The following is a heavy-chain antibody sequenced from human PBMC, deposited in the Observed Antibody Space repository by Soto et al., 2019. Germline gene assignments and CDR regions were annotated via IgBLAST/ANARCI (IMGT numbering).Heavy chain of an antibody. CDR2: INPSGGST. D-gene: IGHD2-2*01. CDR3: ARAYCSSTSCYYYYMDV. V-gene: IGHV1-46*03. CDR1: GYTFTSYY. Sequence: GASVKVSCKASGYTFTSYYMHWVRQAPGQGLEWMGIINPSGGSTSYAQKFQGRVTMTRDTSTSTVYMELSSLRSEDTAVYYCARAYCSSTSCYYYYMDVWGKGTTVTVSS. J-gene: IGHJ6*03.